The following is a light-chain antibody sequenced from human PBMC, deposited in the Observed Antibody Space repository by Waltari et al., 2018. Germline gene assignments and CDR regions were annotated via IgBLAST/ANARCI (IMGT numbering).Light chain of an antibody. J-gene: IGKJ3*01. CDR3: QQRRA. V-gene: IGKV3-11*01. Sequence: EIVLTQSPATLSLSPGERATLSCRASQSVSSCLAWYQQKPGQAPRLLIYDASNRATGIPARFSGSGSVTDFTLTISSLEPGDFAVYYCQQRRAFGPGTKVDIK. CDR2: DAS. CDR1: QSVSSC.